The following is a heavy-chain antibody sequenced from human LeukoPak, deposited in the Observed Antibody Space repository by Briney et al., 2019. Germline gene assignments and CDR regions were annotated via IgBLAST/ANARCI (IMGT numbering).Heavy chain of an antibody. CDR3: ARGTGYSSGCPDY. Sequence: PGGSLRLSCAASGFTFSSYSMNWVRQPPGKGLEWIGEIYHSGSTNYSPSLKSRVTLSVDKSKNQFSLKLSSVTAADTAVYYCARGTGYSSGCPDYWGQGTLVTVSS. V-gene: IGHV4-4*02. D-gene: IGHD6-19*01. CDR2: IYHSGST. CDR1: GFTFSSYSM. J-gene: IGHJ4*02.